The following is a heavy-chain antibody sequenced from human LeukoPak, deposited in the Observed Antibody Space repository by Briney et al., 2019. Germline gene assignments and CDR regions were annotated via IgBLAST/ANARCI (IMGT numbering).Heavy chain of an antibody. CDR3: ARTYCSSTSCLVDY. CDR1: GFTFSSYS. D-gene: IGHD2-2*01. Sequence: GGSLRLSCAASGFTFSSYSMHWVRQAPGKGPEYVSAISSSGGSTYYANSVKGRFTISRDNSKNTLYLQMGSLRAEDMAVYYCARTYCSSTSCLVDYWGQGTLVTVSS. V-gene: IGHV3-64*01. J-gene: IGHJ4*02. CDR2: ISSSGGST.